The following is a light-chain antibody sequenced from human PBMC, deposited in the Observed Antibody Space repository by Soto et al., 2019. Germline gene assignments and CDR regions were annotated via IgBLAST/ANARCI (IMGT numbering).Light chain of an antibody. Sequence: EIVLTQSPATLSLSPGERATLSCRASQSVSSYLAWYQQKPGQXPXXLIYDASNRATGIPARFSGSGSGTEFTLTISSLEPEDSAVDDCQQRSNWPTFGQGTKVDIK. CDR2: DAS. V-gene: IGKV3-11*01. CDR3: QQRSNWPT. J-gene: IGKJ1*01. CDR1: QSVSSY.